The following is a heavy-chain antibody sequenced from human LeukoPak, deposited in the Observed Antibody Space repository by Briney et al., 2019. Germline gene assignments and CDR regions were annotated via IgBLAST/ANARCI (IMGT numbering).Heavy chain of an antibody. V-gene: IGHV3-7*01. J-gene: IGHJ4*02. CDR1: GFTFSSYW. D-gene: IGHD5-12*01. CDR2: IRQDGSEK. Sequence: GRSLRLSCAASGFTFSSYWMSWVRQAPGKGLEWVANIRQDGSEKYYVDSVKGRFTISRDNAKNSLYLQMNSLRVEDTAVYYCASPACVATNTFDYWGQGALVTVSS. CDR3: ASPACVATNTFDY.